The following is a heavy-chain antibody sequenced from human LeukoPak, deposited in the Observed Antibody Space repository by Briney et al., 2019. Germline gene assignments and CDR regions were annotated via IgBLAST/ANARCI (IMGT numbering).Heavy chain of an antibody. D-gene: IGHD2-2*01. CDR3: ARLLVVVPAAIRGPLGWFDP. J-gene: IGHJ5*02. V-gene: IGHV4-4*07. Sequence: SETLSLTCTVSGGSISSYYWSWIRQPAGKGLEWIGRIYTSGSTYYNSSLKSRVTISVDTSKNQFSLKLSSVTAADTAVYYCARLLVVVPAAIRGPLGWFDPWGQGTLVTVS. CDR1: GGSISSYY. CDR2: IYTSGST.